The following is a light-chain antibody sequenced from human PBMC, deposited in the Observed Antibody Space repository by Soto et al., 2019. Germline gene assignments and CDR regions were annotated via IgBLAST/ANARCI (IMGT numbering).Light chain of an antibody. V-gene: IGLV2-14*01. CDR1: SSDVGGYDY. J-gene: IGLJ1*01. CDR2: EVT. CDR3: SSHTSGSTRV. Sequence: QSVLTQPASVSGSPGQSIAISGTGPSSDVGGYDYVSGYQQHPDQAPKLMIYEVTKRPSGVSNRFSGSKSGNTASLTISGLQPEDEADYYCSSHTSGSTRVFGSGTKLTVL.